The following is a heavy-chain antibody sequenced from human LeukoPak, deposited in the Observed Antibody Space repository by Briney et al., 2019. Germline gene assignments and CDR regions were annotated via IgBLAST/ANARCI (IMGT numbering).Heavy chain of an antibody. D-gene: IGHD2-2*01. J-gene: IGHJ4*02. V-gene: IGHV1-18*04. CDR1: GYTFTSYG. CDR3: ARALGYCSSTSCLYDY. Sequence: GASVKVSCKASGYTFTSYGISWVRQAPGQGLEWMGWISAYNGNTNYAQKVQGRVTMTTDTSTSTAYMELRSLRSDDTAVYYCARALGYCSSTSCLYDYWGQGTLVTVSS. CDR2: ISAYNGNT.